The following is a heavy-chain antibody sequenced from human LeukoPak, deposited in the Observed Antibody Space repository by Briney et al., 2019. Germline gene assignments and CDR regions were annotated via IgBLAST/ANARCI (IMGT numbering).Heavy chain of an antibody. J-gene: IGHJ6*02. CDR1: GFTFSSYA. V-gene: IGHV3-23*01. CDR2: ISGSGGST. Sequence: GGSLRLSCAASGFTFSSYAMSWVRQAPGKGLEWVSAISGSGGSTYYADSVKGRFTISRDNSKNTLYLQMNSLRAEDTAVYYCTTDPSRDGYNFLYYGMDVWGQGTTVTVSS. D-gene: IGHD5-24*01. CDR3: TTDPSRDGYNFLYYGMDV.